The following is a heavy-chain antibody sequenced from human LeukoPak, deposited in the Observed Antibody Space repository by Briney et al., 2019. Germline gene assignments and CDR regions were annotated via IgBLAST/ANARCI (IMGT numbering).Heavy chain of an antibody. Sequence: GGSLRLSCAASGFTFRKHYMSWIRQAPGRGPEWVAYIGASGSTRYYRDSVNGRFTTSRDNAKNSLHLQMNSLTAEDTAVYYCAKDLREWYYDPNGNYFSYGMDVWGQGTTVVVSS. CDR3: AKDLREWYYDPNGNYFSYGMDV. D-gene: IGHD3-22*01. J-gene: IGHJ6*02. CDR1: GFTFRKHY. CDR2: IGASGSTR. V-gene: IGHV3-11*01.